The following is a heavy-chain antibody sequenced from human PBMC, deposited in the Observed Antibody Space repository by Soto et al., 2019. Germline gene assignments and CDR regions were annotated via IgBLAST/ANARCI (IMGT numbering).Heavy chain of an antibody. CDR3: GRGADCTGIWWFDP. D-gene: IGHD3-10*02. Sequence: GKGLESVSYISSSGSTIYYADSVKGRFTISRDNAKNSLYLQMNSLRAEDKAVYFCGRGADCTGIWWFDPWGQGTLVTVSS. CDR2: ISSSGSTI. J-gene: IGHJ5*02. V-gene: IGHV3-11*04.